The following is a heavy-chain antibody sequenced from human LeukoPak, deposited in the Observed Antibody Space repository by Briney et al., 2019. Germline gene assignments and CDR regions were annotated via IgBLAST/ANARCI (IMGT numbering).Heavy chain of an antibody. CDR1: GFTFSSYA. Sequence: GGSLRLSCAASGFTFSSYAMHWVRQAPGKGLEXXXXXSYDGSNKYYADSVKGRFTISRDNSKNTLYLQMNSLRAEDTAVYYCASDYYDSSGYSEPYDYWGQGTLVTVSS. J-gene: IGHJ4*02. CDR2: XSYDGSNK. V-gene: IGHV3-30-3*01. D-gene: IGHD3-22*01. CDR3: ASDYYDSSGYSEPYDY.